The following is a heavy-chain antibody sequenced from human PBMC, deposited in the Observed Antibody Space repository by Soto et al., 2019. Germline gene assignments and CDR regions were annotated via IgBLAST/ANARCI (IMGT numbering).Heavy chain of an antibody. Sequence: SETLSLTCAVSGGSISSSNWWSWVRQPPGKGLEWIGEIYHSGSTNYNPSLKSRVTISVDKSKNQFSLKLSSVTAADTAVYYCARVEFYGSGSYYFDCWGQGTLVT. D-gene: IGHD3-10*01. CDR1: GGSISSSNW. CDR3: ARVEFYGSGSYYFDC. V-gene: IGHV4-4*02. J-gene: IGHJ4*02. CDR2: IYHSGST.